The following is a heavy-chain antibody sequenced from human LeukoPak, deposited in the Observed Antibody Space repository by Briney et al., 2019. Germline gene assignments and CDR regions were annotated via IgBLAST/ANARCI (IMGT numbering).Heavy chain of an antibody. CDR1: GFTFNSYW. V-gene: IGHV3-74*01. J-gene: IGHJ4*02. Sequence: QPGGSLRLSCKVPGFTFNSYWMHWVRQAPGKGLVWVARMNNDGRVISYADSVKGRFTISRDNAKNTLYLQMNSLRAEDTAVYYCAREFEATGFWALDYWGQGTLVTASS. CDR2: MNNDGRVI. D-gene: IGHD3-16*01. CDR3: AREFEATGFWALDY.